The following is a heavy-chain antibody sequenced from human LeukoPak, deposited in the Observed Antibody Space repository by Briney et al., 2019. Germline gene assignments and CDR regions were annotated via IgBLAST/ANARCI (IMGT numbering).Heavy chain of an antibody. CDR1: GYSFTSYW. Sequence: GESLKISCKGSGYSFTSYWIGWVRQMPGKGLEWMGIIYPGDSDTRYSPSYQGQVTISADKSISTAYLQWSSLKASDTAMYYCARLVGSGWSAYYYYYYMDVWGKGTTVTVSS. V-gene: IGHV5-51*01. CDR2: IYPGDSDT. D-gene: IGHD6-19*01. CDR3: ARLVGSGWSAYYYYYYMDV. J-gene: IGHJ6*03.